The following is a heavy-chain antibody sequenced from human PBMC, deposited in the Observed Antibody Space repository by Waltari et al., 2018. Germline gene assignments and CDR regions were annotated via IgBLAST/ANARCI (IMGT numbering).Heavy chain of an antibody. V-gene: IGHV3-74*02. J-gene: IGHJ5*02. Sequence: EVQLVESGGGLVQPGGSLRLSCAASGFTFSSNWMNWVAQGPGKGLVWVSRINSDGSSTSYADSVKGRFTISRDNAKNTLYLQMNSLRAEDTAVYYCAISLRGLWFDPWGQGTLVTVSS. CDR3: AISLRGLWFDP. CDR2: INSDGSST. CDR1: GFTFSSNW.